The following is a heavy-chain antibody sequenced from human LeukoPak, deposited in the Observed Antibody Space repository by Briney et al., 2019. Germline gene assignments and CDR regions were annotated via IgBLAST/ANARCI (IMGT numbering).Heavy chain of an antibody. Sequence: PSETLSLTCAVYGGSFSGYYWSWIRQPPGKGLEWIGEINHSGSTNYNPSLKSRVTISVDTSKNQFSLKLSSVTAADTAVYYCARRWIVVVPAAPAPSNWFGPWGQGTLVTVSS. CDR2: INHSGST. D-gene: IGHD2-2*01. J-gene: IGHJ5*02. V-gene: IGHV4-34*01. CDR1: GGSFSGYY. CDR3: ARRWIVVVPAAPAPSNWFGP.